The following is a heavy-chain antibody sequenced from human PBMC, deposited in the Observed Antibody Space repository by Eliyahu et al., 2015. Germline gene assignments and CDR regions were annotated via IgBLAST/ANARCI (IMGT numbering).Heavy chain of an antibody. J-gene: IGHJ6*03. CDR3: ARRRSPAWFGSYGSYYYMDV. CDR1: GGSFGXDY. V-gene: IGHV4-34*01. CDR2: INDSGSA. D-gene: IGHD3-10*01. Sequence: QVQLQQWGAGLLKPSETLSLTCAVYGGSFGXDYWSXIRQPPGKGLEWIGEINDSGSANYNPSLKSRVTISVDTSNNQFSLKLSSVTAADTAVYYCARRRSPAWFGSYGSYYYMDVWGKGATVTVSS.